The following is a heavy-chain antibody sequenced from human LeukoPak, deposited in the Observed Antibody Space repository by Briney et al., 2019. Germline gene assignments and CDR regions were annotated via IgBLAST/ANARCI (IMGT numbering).Heavy chain of an antibody. CDR2: IYYSGST. CDR1: GGSISRYY. J-gene: IGHJ4*02. V-gene: IGHV4-59*01. Sequence: PSETLSLTCTVSGGSISRYYWSWIRQPPGKGLELIGYIYYSGSTNYNPSLKSRVTMSLDTSKNQFSLKLSSVTAAATAVYYCARYVWGSYPTFEDYWGQGTLVTVSS. CDR3: ARYVWGSYPTFEDY. D-gene: IGHD3-16*02.